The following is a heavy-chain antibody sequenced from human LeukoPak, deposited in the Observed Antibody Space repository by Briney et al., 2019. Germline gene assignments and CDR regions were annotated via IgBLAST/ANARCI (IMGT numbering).Heavy chain of an antibody. D-gene: IGHD6-19*01. CDR3: ARDTSDRIAVAGTIGY. CDR1: GFTFGDYA. V-gene: IGHV3-49*03. CDR2: IRSKAYGETA. Sequence: GGSLRLSCTASGFTFGDYAMSWIRQAPGKGLEWVGFIRSKAYGETADYAASVKGRFTISRDDSKAIAYLQMNSLRAEDTAVYYCARDTSDRIAVAGTIGYWGQGTLVTVSS. J-gene: IGHJ4*02.